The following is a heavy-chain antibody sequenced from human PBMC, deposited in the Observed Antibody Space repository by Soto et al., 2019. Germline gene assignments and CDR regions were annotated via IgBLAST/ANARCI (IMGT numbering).Heavy chain of an antibody. CDR3: ARMGVIPFYYYGMDV. D-gene: IGHD3-16*02. CDR2: IYSGGST. Sequence: PGGSLRLSCAASGFTFDDYGMSWVRQAPGKGLEWVSVIYSGGSTYYADSVKGRFTISRDNSKNTLYLQMNSLRAEDTAVYYCARMGVIPFYYYGMDVWGQGTTVTVSS. V-gene: IGHV3-66*01. CDR1: GFTFDDYG. J-gene: IGHJ6*02.